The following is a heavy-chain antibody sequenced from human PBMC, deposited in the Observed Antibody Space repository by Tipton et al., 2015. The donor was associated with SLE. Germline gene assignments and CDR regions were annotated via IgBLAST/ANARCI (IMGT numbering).Heavy chain of an antibody. V-gene: IGHV4-34*01. CDR3: ARSSSIRLGELSSPFDY. D-gene: IGHD3-16*02. CDR1: AGSFRGYY. Sequence: TLSLTCAVYAGSFRGYYWSWIRQPPGKGLEWIGEINHSGTMSYTPSLKSRVTISVDTSKKQFSLKVGSVTAADTAVYYCARSSSIRLGELSSPFDYWGQGTLVTVSS. J-gene: IGHJ4*02. CDR2: INHSGTM.